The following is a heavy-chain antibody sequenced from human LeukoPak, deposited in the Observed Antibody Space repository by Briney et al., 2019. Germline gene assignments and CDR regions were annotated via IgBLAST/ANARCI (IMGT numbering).Heavy chain of an antibody. J-gene: IGHJ4*02. CDR1: GGSISSYY. Sequence: PSETLSLTCTVSGGSISSYYWSWIRQPPGKGLEWIGNIYYSGSTYYNPSLESRVTISVHTSKNQFSLKLSSVTAADTAVYYCARDGYLAADYWGQGTLVTVSS. V-gene: IGHV4-59*12. CDR3: ARDGYLAADY. D-gene: IGHD2-2*03. CDR2: IYYSGST.